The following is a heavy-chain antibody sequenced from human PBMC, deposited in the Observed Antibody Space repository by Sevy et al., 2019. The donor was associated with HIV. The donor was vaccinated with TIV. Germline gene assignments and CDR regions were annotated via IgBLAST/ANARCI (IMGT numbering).Heavy chain of an antibody. CDR2: ISSSSSNI. CDR1: GFTFSSYS. D-gene: IGHD3-9*01. J-gene: IGHJ4*02. Sequence: GGSLRLSCTASGFTFSSYSMNWVRQAPGKGLEWVSSISSSSSNIYYADSVKGRFTISRDNAKNSLYLQMNSLRAEDTAVYYCARDHPLSYDILTGIPDYWGQGTLVTVSS. V-gene: IGHV3-21*01. CDR3: ARDHPLSYDILTGIPDY.